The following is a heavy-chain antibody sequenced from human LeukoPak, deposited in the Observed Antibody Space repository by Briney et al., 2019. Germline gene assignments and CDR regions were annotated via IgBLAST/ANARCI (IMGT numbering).Heavy chain of an antibody. V-gene: IGHV4-34*01. J-gene: IGHJ5*01. CDR1: GASFNTYY. CDR3: ARGPVALPNDRLSLFFDF. Sequence: KPSETLSLTCAVYGASFNTYYWTWIRQSPDKGLEWIGEVKHDGDTNVNPSLRSRVVMSVDASKNQFSLKMTSVTAADTAIYFCARGPVALPNDRLSLFFDFWGQRTLVTVSS. CDR2: VKHDGDT. D-gene: IGHD2-8*01.